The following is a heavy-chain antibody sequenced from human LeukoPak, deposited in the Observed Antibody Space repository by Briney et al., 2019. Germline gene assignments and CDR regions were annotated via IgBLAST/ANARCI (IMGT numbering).Heavy chain of an antibody. J-gene: IGHJ5*02. V-gene: IGHV1-2*02. CDR2: INPNSGGT. Sequence: GASVKVPCKASGYTFTGYYMHWVRQAPGQGLEWMGWINPNSGGTNYAQKFQGRVTMTRDTSISTAYMELSRLRSDDTAVYYCARDSSSSSGQVWFDPWGQGTLVTVSS. D-gene: IGHD2-2*01. CDR3: ARDSSSSSGQVWFDP. CDR1: GYTFTGYY.